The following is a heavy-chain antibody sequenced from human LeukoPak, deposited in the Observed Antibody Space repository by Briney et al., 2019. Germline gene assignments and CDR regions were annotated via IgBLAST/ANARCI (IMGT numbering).Heavy chain of an antibody. J-gene: IGHJ4*02. CDR1: GFTFSSYE. Sequence: GGSLRLSCAASGFTFSSYEMHWVRQAPGKGLEWISYISSSGSSIYYADSVKGRFTISRDNGKNSLYLQMNSLRAEDTAVYYCARVHYNTAMVDIDYWGQGTLVSVSS. CDR3: ARVHYNTAMVDIDY. V-gene: IGHV3-48*03. CDR2: ISSSGSSI. D-gene: IGHD5-18*01.